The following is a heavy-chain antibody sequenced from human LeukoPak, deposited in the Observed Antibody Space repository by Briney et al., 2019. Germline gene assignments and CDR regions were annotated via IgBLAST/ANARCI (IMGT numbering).Heavy chain of an antibody. CDR1: GFAFSDFS. CDR2: ISGGGTVI. D-gene: IGHD5-12*01. J-gene: IGHJ4*02. V-gene: IGHV3-48*02. Sequence: PGRSPRLSCAASGFAFSDFSMNWVRQAPGKGLEWLSYISGGGTVIYYADSVKGRFTVSRDNARTSLYLQMNSLRDEDSAVYYCARGGGYNPYWGQGTQVTVSS. CDR3: ARGGGYNPY.